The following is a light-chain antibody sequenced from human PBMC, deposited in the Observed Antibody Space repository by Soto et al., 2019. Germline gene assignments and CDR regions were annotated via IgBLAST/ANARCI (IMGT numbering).Light chain of an antibody. CDR3: TSYTSIRTLV. V-gene: IGLV2-14*03. Sequence: QSALNQPASVSGSPGQSITISCSGTSSDFTSHNYVSWYQHHPGKAPILMIYSVSNRPSGISNRFSGSKSGNTATLTISGLQAEDEADYYCTSYTSIRTLVFGGGTKLTVL. J-gene: IGLJ2*01. CDR2: SVS. CDR1: SSDFTSHNY.